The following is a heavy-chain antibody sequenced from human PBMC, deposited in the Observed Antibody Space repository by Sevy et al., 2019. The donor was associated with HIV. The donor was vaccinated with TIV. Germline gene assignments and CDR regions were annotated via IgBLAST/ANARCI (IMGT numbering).Heavy chain of an antibody. CDR3: ARDLPTTATTLPHFDY. Sequence: GGSLRLSCTASGFTFSSYEMNWVRQAPGKGLEWVSYISNSGSTIHYSDSVKGRFTISRDNAKNSLYLQMNSLRAEDTAVYYCARDLPTTATTLPHFDYWGRGTLVTVSS. D-gene: IGHD4-17*01. CDR1: GFTFSSYE. V-gene: IGHV3-48*03. J-gene: IGHJ4*02. CDR2: ISNSGSTI.